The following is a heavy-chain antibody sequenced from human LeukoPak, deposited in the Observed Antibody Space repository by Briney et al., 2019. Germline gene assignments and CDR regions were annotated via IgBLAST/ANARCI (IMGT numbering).Heavy chain of an antibody. D-gene: IGHD3-3*01. CDR1: GYTFTGYY. CDR3: ARADLEWLSSAFDI. J-gene: IGHJ3*02. V-gene: IGHV1-2*02. Sequence: ASVKVSCKASGYTFTGYYMHWVRQAPGQGLEWMGWINPNSGGTNYAQKFQGRVTMTRDTSISTAYMELSRLRSDDTAVYYCARADLEWLSSAFDIWGQGTMVTVSS. CDR2: INPNSGGT.